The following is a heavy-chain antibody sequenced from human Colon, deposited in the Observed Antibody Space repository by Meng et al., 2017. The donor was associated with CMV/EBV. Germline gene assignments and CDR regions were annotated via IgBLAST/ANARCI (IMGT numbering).Heavy chain of an antibody. V-gene: IGHV4-59*01. CDR1: GGSISTFY. D-gene: IGHD4-23*01. Sequence: SETLSLTCTVSGGSISTFYWSWIRQSPGKGLEWVGDIYYSGSNYNPSLKSRVTMSLDTSKNRFSLSLRSVTAADTAVYFCARRGPPQNFGGLRGHYFDYWGQGTEVTVSS. CDR3: ARRGPPQNFGGLRGHYFDY. J-gene: IGHJ4*02. CDR2: IYYSGS.